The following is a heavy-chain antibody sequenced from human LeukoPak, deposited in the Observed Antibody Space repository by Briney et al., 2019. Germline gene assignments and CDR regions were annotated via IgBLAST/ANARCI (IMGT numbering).Heavy chain of an antibody. Sequence: PGGSLRLSCAASGFTFSRYGMLWVRQAPGKGLDGVAFIRYDGNNKYYADSVKGRFTISRDNSKNTLYLQMNSLRAEDTAVYYCAKDGMVGATTGLFYFDYWGQGILVTVSS. J-gene: IGHJ4*02. CDR3: AKDGMVGATTGLFYFDY. CDR2: IRYDGNNK. D-gene: IGHD1-26*01. V-gene: IGHV3-30*02. CDR1: GFTFSRYG.